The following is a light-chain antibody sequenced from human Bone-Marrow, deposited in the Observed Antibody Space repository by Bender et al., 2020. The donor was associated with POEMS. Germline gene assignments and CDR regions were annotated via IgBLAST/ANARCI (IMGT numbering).Light chain of an antibody. Sequence: QSALTQPASVSGSPGQSITISCTGTSSDVGDYNYVSWYQQHPGKAPKLIIYEVSNRPSGVSDRFSGSKSGNTASLTISGLQAQDEAHYYCSSYTSSATPGFGGGTKLTVL. CDR2: EVS. CDR3: SSYTSSATPG. CDR1: SSDVGDYNY. J-gene: IGLJ2*01. V-gene: IGLV2-14*01.